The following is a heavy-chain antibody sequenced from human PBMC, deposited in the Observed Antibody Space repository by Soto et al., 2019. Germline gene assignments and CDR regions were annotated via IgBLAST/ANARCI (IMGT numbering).Heavy chain of an antibody. J-gene: IGHJ4*02. D-gene: IGHD3-16*01. CDR1: GGSISSYY. CDR2: IYYSGST. V-gene: IGHV4-59*01. CDR3: SRVQYYYVCGSYRPYYFDY. Sequence: QVQLQESGPGLVKPSETLSLTCTVSGGSISSYYWSWIRQPPGKGLEWIGYIYYSGSTNYNPSLKSRVTKSIGTSENQFSPELIAVTAADTAVYYCSRVQYYYVCGSYRPYYFDYWGQGALVTVSS.